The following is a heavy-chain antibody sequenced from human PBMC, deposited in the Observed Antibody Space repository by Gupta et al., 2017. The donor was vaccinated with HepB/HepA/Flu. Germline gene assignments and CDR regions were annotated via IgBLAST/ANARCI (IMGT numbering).Heavy chain of an antibody. D-gene: IGHD1-1*01. Sequence: QVHLVQYGADVKKPGASVKVSCQASGSTFTGYYINWVRQAPGQGLEWVGWVNPNSGGTGYAQKFQVSVTMSSDTAISTASLDLSGLTSDDTAVYFCARSTGTDQSFDYWGQGTLVTVSS. CDR1: GSTFTGYY. CDR2: VNPNSGGT. J-gene: IGHJ4*02. V-gene: IGHV1-2*02. CDR3: ARSTGTDQSFDY.